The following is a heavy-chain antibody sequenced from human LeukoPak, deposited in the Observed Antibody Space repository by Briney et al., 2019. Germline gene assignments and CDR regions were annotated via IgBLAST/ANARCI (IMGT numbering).Heavy chain of an antibody. CDR3: ARHVVAVGFDY. V-gene: IGHV3-7*01. CDR2: IKQDGSEK. Sequence: GGSLRLSCAASGFTFSTYWMSWVRQAPGMGLGWVANIKQDGSEKRYVDSVRGRFTISRDNAKNSLYLQMNSLRAEDTAVYYCARHVVAVGFDYWGQGTLVTVSS. CDR1: GFTFSTYW. D-gene: IGHD3-22*01. J-gene: IGHJ4*02.